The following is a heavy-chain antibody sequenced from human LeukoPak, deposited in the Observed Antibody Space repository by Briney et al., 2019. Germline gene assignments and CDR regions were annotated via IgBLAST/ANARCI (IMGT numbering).Heavy chain of an antibody. Sequence: SETLSLTCTVSGGSISSGGYYWSWIRQHPGKGLEWIGYIYYSGSTYYNSSLKSRVTISVDTSKNQFSLKLSSVTAADTAVYYCARAIKATVTTKYGMDVWGQGTTVTVSS. CDR3: ARAIKATVTTKYGMDV. CDR2: IYYSGST. V-gene: IGHV4-31*03. D-gene: IGHD4-11*01. CDR1: GGSISSGGYY. J-gene: IGHJ6*02.